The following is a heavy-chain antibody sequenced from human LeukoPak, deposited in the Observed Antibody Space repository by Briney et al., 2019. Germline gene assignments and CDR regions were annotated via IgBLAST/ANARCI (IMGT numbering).Heavy chain of an antibody. D-gene: IGHD5-18*01. J-gene: IGHJ4*02. CDR1: GFTFSSYA. CDR2: ISGSGGST. Sequence: QSGGSLRLSCAASGFTFSSYAMSWVRQAPGKGLEWVSAISGSGGSTYYADSVKGRFTISRDNAKNSLYLQMNSLRAEDTAVYYCARADWDTAMIDYWGQGTLVTVSS. CDR3: ARADWDTAMIDY. V-gene: IGHV3-23*01.